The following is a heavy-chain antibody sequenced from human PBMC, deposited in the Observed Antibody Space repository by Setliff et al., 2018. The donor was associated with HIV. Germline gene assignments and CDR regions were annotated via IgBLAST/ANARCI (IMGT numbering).Heavy chain of an antibody. CDR2: VYASTGHT. CDR3: ARGIDILVKMGIYYHYMDV. V-gene: IGHV1-8*01. CDR1: GDKFGSFD. D-gene: IGHD2-15*01. J-gene: IGHJ6*03. Sequence: GASVKVSCKTSGDKFGSFDINWVRQASGQGLEWVGWVYASTGHTAYARKFEGRVTMTWDPSTGIGYMELNSLRADDTAVYYCARGIDILVKMGIYYHYMDVCGKGTTVTVSS.